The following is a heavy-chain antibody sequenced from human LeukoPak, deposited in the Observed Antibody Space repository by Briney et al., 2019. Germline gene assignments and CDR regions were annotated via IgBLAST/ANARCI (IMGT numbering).Heavy chain of an antibody. CDR1: GGSISSYSYY. J-gene: IGHJ4*02. D-gene: IGHD3-22*01. V-gene: IGHV4-39*01. CDR3: AISGYYSDYYFDY. CDR2: IYYSGST. Sequence: SETLSLTCTVSGGSISSYSYYWGWIRQPPGKGLEWIGSIYYSGSTYNNPSLKSRVTMSVDTSKNQFSLVLNSVTAADTAVYYCAISGYYSDYYFDYWGQGTLVTVSS.